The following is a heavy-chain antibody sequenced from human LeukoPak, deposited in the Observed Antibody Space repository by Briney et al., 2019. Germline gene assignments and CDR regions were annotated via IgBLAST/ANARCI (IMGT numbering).Heavy chain of an antibody. J-gene: IGHJ5*02. Sequence: SETLSLTCTVSGGSIRSYYWGWIRQPPGKGLEWIGYIYHSGSTYYNPSLKSRVTISVDRSKNQFSLKLSSVTAADTAVYYCAREVDYYDSSGYYYVWFDPWGQGTLVTVSS. CDR2: IYHSGST. V-gene: IGHV4-59*12. CDR3: AREVDYYDSSGYYYVWFDP. D-gene: IGHD3-22*01. CDR1: GGSIRSYY.